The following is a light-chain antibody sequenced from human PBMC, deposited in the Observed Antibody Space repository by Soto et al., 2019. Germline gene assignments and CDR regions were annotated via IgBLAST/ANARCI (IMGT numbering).Light chain of an antibody. CDR1: QSVNTN. CDR3: QQYSRWPTWT. V-gene: IGKV3-15*01. Sequence: EIVMTQSPATLSVSPGERATLSCRASQSVNTNLAWYQQKPGQAPRLLIYGASTRFPGIPDRFSGSGSGTEFSLTISSLQSEDSAVYYCQQYSRWPTWTFGQGTKVEIK. J-gene: IGKJ1*01. CDR2: GAS.